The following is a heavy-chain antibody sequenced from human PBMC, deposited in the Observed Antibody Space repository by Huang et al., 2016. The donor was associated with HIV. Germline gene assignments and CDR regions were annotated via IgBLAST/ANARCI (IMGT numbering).Heavy chain of an antibody. CDR2: IYTHGST. Sequence: VQLQESGPGLVKPSQTLSLSCNVSGASIASGSYFWTWIRQPAGGGLEWIGHIYTHGSTDYNPSLKSRVAVSSDTSKNQFSLSLRSVTAADTAVYFCARGRVTSSGVVQSYDYWGQGSLVTVSS. CDR1: GASIASGSYF. V-gene: IGHV4-61*09. J-gene: IGHJ4*02. D-gene: IGHD3-3*01. CDR3: ARGRVTSSGVVQSYDY.